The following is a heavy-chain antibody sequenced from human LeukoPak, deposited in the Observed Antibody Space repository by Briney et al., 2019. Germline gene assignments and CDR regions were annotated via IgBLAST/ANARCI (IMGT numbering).Heavy chain of an antibody. CDR2: IYYSGTT. J-gene: IGHJ6*02. D-gene: IGHD4-17*01. V-gene: IGHV4-59*11. Sequence: SETLSLTCTVSGGSISSHYWSWIRQPPGKGLEWVGYIYYSGTTNYNPSLKSRVTISVDTSKNQFSLKLSSVTAADTAVYYCAKDGVYGDYAVEYYGMDVWGQGTTVTVSS. CDR3: AKDGVYGDYAVEYYGMDV. CDR1: GGSISSHY.